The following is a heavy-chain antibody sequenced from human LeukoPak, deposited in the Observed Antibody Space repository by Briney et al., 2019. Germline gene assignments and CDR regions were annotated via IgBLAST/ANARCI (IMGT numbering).Heavy chain of an antibody. CDR1: GFTFSLYW. Sequence: PGGSLRLSCGASGFTFSLYWMTWVLQSPGKGLEWVADINPDGSQKYSVESVKGRFTISRDNAKNSLFLQMNSLRAEDTAVYYCVRQMIRFWFDPWGQGTQVTVSS. CDR2: INPDGSQK. D-gene: IGHD3-16*01. J-gene: IGHJ5*02. V-gene: IGHV3-7*01. CDR3: VRQMIRFWFDP.